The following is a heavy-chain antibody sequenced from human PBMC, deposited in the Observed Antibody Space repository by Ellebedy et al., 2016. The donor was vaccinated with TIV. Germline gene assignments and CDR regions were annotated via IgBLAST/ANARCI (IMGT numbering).Heavy chain of an antibody. CDR2: IIPIFGTA. D-gene: IGHD1-26*01. CDR1: GGTFSSYA. Sequence: SVKVSCXASGGTFSSYAISWVRQAPGQGLEWMGGIIPIFGTANYAQKFQGRVTITADESTSTAYMELSSLRSEDTAVYYCAREGRSGSYSDYWGQGTLVTVSS. V-gene: IGHV1-69*13. CDR3: AREGRSGSYSDY. J-gene: IGHJ4*02.